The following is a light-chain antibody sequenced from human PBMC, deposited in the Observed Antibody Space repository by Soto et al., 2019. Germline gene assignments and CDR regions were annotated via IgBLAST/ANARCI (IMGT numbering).Light chain of an antibody. CDR1: SSNIGTYT. Sequence: QAVVTQPPSASGTPGQRVTISCSGTSSNIGTYTVNWYQQHPGTAPKLLIYTDYQRPSGVPDRFSGSKSGTSASLAINGLHSEDEADYYCASWDDNLNGGAFGGGTKLTVL. V-gene: IGLV1-44*01. J-gene: IGLJ3*02. CDR3: ASWDDNLNGGA. CDR2: TDY.